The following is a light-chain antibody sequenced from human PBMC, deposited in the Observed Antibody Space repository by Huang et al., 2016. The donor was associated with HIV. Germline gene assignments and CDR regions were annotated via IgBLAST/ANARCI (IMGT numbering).Light chain of an antibody. J-gene: IGKJ1*01. CDR2: GAS. CDR1: QSVSSN. Sequence: EKVMTQSPATLFVSPGERATLSCRASQSVSSNLAWYQQKPGQAPRLLMYGASTRATGIPARFSGSGSGTEFTLTISSLQSEDFAVYYCQQYNNWPWTFGQGTKVEIK. CDR3: QQYNNWPWT. V-gene: IGKV3-15*01.